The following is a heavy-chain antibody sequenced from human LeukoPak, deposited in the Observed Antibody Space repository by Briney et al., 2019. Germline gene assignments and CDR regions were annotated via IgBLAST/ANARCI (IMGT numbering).Heavy chain of an antibody. V-gene: IGHV4-59*05. J-gene: IGHJ4*02. CDR1: GGSISSYY. D-gene: IGHD6-25*01. CDR2: LYYGENS. Sequence: PSETLSLTCTVSGGSISSYYWSWIRQPPGKGLEWIGSLYYGENSHYNPSLKSRATLSVDTSNNQFSLKLTSVTAADAAVYFCARQLPTAAADTRGYFDYWGQGTVVTVSS. CDR3: ARQLPTAAADTRGYFDY.